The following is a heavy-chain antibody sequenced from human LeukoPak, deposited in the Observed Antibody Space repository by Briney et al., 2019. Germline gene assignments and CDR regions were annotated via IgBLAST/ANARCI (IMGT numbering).Heavy chain of an antibody. Sequence: NSSETLSLTCTVSGGSISSSSYYWGWIRQPPGKGLEWIGSIYYSGSTYYNPSLKSRVTISVDTSKNQFSLKLSSVTAADTAVYYCARLGGIVGALYFDYWGQGTLVTVSS. CDR2: IYYSGST. CDR1: GGSISSSSYY. V-gene: IGHV4-39*01. J-gene: IGHJ4*02. CDR3: ARLGGIVGALYFDY. D-gene: IGHD1-26*01.